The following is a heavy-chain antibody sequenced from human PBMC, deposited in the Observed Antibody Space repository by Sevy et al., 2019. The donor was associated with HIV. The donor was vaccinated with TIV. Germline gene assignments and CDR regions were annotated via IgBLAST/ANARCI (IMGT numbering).Heavy chain of an antibody. CDR2: IFHSGDS. Sequence: SETLSLTCSVSGASITSYYWSWIRQPPGKGLEWFGYIFHSGDSNYNPSLKSRVAMSVDTSKNQFSLRLASVSAADTAVYYCARDHLSQGLDPWGQGILVTVSS. J-gene: IGHJ5*02. V-gene: IGHV4-59*12. D-gene: IGHD3-3*02. CDR3: ARDHLSQGLDP. CDR1: GASITSYY.